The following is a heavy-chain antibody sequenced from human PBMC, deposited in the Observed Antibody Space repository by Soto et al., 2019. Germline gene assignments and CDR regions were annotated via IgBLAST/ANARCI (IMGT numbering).Heavy chain of an antibody. J-gene: IGHJ6*02. CDR3: ARDVFCGGAPACPDMDV. Sequence: QVVLELSGGEVKKPGASVKVSCKASGYTFSGYSITWVRQAPGQGLEWMGRISGYNGNTNYARTLRGRLTLTTDTSTSTAYMELRSLTSDDTAVYYCARDVFCGGAPACPDMDVWGQGTTVTVSS. CDR2: ISGYNGNT. D-gene: IGHD2-21*01. V-gene: IGHV1-18*04. CDR1: GYTFSGYS.